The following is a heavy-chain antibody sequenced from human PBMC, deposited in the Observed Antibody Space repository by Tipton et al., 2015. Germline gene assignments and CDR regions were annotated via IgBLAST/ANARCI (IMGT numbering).Heavy chain of an antibody. D-gene: IGHD6-13*01. J-gene: IGHJ4*02. CDR1: GFTFSPYW. Sequence: SLRLSCAGSGFTFSPYWIQWVRQAPGKGLVWVSHINSDGSDTNYADSVKGRFTISRDNARNTVYLQMSGLRAEDTAVYYCARTWDGRGMPAPLDYWGQGTLVTVSS. V-gene: IGHV3-74*01. CDR2: INSDGSDT. CDR3: ARTWDGRGMPAPLDY.